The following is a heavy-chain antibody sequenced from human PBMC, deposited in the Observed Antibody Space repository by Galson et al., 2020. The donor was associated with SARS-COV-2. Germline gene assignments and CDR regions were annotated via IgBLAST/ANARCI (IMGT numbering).Heavy chain of an antibody. V-gene: IGHV4-34*01. Sequence: ETSETLSLTCAVYVGSFSGFSWTWVRQSPGKGLEWIGEINYSGSAKYNPSLKSRVTISVDTSKNQFSLKLTSVTAAETGVYFCARGGVGVVPSPILGLGPHYEYYAMDVWGQGTTITVSS. CDR1: VGSFSGFS. CDR3: ARGGVGVVPSPILGLGPHYEYYAMDV. CDR2: INYSGSA. D-gene: IGHD2-21*01. J-gene: IGHJ6*02.